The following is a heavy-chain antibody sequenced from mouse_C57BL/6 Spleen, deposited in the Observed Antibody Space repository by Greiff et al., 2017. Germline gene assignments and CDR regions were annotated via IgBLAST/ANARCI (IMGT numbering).Heavy chain of an antibody. V-gene: IGHV14-3*01. CDR2: IDPANGNT. Sequence: VQLQQSVADLVRPGASVKLSCTASGFNIKNNYMHWVKQRPEQGLEWIGRIDPANGNTKYAPKFQGKATITADTSSNTAYLQLSSLTSDDTAIYYCNYGSSFFYAMDYWCPGTSVTVSS. CDR1: GFNIKNNY. J-gene: IGHJ4*01. D-gene: IGHD1-1*01. CDR3: NYGSSFFYAMDY.